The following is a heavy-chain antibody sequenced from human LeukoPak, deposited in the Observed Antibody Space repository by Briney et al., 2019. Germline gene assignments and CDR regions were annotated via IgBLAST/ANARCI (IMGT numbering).Heavy chain of an antibody. J-gene: IGHJ4*02. CDR1: GFTFSSYA. D-gene: IGHD2-21*01. Sequence: PGGSLRLSCAASGFTFSSYAMSWVRQAPGKGLEWVSAISGSGGSTYYADSVKGRFIISRDTSSNTLYLQMSSLRAEDTAVYYCAKGIGYQYDCGGDYRSSPLTTSPDYWGQGTLVTVSS. CDR3: AKGIGYQYDCGGDYRSSPLTTSPDY. CDR2: ISGSGGST. V-gene: IGHV3-23*01.